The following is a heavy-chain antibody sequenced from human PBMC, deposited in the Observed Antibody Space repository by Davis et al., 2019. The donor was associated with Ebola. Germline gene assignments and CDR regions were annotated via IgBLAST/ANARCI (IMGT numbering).Heavy chain of an antibody. Sequence: HTGGSLRLSCAASGFTFSTYAMNWVRQAPGKGLVWVSRINGDGSSTNYADSVKGRFTISRDNAKNTLYLQMNSLGAEDTAVYFCSRDAREMATNYWGQGTLVTVSS. CDR3: SRDAREMATNY. CDR2: INGDGSST. D-gene: IGHD5-24*01. V-gene: IGHV3-74*01. J-gene: IGHJ4*02. CDR1: GFTFSTYA.